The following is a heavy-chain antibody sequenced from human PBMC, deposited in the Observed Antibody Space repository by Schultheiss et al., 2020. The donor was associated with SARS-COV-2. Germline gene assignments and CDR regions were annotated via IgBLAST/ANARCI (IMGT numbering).Heavy chain of an antibody. J-gene: IGHJ4*02. CDR3: ASSGHGEDY. D-gene: IGHD3-10*01. CDR1: GFTFSSYG. CDR2: IWYDGSNK. V-gene: IGHV3-33*08. Sequence: GGSLRLSCAASGFTFSSYGMHWVRQAPGKGLEWVAVIWYDGSNKYYADSVKGRFTISRDNAKNSLYLQMNSLRDEDTAVYYCASSGHGEDYWGQGTLVTVSS.